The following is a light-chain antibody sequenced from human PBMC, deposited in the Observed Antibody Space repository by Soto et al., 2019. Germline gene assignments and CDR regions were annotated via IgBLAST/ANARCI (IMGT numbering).Light chain of an antibody. Sequence: EIVLSQSPGTLSLSPGERATLSCRASQSVISNYLAWYQQKPGQAPRLLIYVASNRATGIPDRFSGSGSGTDFTLTISRLEPEDFAVYYCQQYGTSPIITFGQGTRLEIK. J-gene: IGKJ5*01. CDR3: QQYGTSPIIT. CDR1: QSVISNY. V-gene: IGKV3-20*01. CDR2: VAS.